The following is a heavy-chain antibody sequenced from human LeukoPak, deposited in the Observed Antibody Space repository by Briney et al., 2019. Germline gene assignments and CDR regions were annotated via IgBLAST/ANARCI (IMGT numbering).Heavy chain of an antibody. CDR3: ARDVVTPWEGWDYYYGMDV. V-gene: IGHV3-23*01. CDR2: ISNSGGST. D-gene: IGHD1-26*01. CDR1: GFTFSSYV. J-gene: IGHJ6*02. Sequence: PGGSLRLSCAASGFTFSSYVMSWVRQAPGKGLEWVSSISNSGGSTYYADSVKGRFTISRDNAKDSLYLQMNSLRDEDTAIYYCARDVVTPWEGWDYYYGMDVWGQGTTVTVSS.